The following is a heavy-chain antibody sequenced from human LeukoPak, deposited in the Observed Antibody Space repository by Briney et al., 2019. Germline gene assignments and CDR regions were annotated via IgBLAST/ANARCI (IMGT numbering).Heavy chain of an antibody. Sequence: SETLSLTCTVSGGSISSYYWSWIRQPPGKGLEWIGYIYYSGSTNYNPSLKSRVTISVDTSKKQFSLKLSSVTAADTAVYCCARALVEPYYMDVWGKGTTVTVSS. CDR1: GGSISSYY. D-gene: IGHD3-16*01. CDR3: ARALVEPYYMDV. CDR2: IYYSGST. J-gene: IGHJ6*03. V-gene: IGHV4-59*01.